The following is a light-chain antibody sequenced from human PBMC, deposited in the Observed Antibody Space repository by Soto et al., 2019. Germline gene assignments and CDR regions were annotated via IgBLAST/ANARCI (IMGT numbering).Light chain of an antibody. CDR3: SSYAGSNNYV. CDR1: SSDVGGYKY. J-gene: IGLJ1*01. CDR2: AVN. Sequence: QSVLTQPPSASGSPGQSVTISCTETSSDVGGYKYVSWYQQYPGKAPKLMIYAVNKRPSGVPDRFSGSKSGNTASLTVSGLQAEDEADYYCSSYAGSNNYVFGTGTKV. V-gene: IGLV2-8*01.